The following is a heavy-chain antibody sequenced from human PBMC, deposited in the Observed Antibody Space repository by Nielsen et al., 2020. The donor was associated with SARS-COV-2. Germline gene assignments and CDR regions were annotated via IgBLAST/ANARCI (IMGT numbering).Heavy chain of an antibody. CDR2: IRSKAYGGTT. Sequence: GASLKISCAASGFTFGDYAMSWFRQAPGKGLEWVGFIRSKAYGGTTEYAASVKGRFTISRDDSKSIAYLKMNSLKTEDTDVYYCTVTGQLGDYWGQGTLVTVSS. CDR3: TVTGQLGDY. V-gene: IGHV3-49*03. CDR1: GFTFGDYA. D-gene: IGHD6-13*01. J-gene: IGHJ4*02.